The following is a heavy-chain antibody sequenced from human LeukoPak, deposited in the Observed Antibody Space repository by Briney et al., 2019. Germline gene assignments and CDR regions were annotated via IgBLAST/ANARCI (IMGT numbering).Heavy chain of an antibody. CDR2: IKQDGSER. CDR1: GFTFSNYW. D-gene: IGHD6-13*01. J-gene: IGHJ4*02. V-gene: IGHV3-7*01. Sequence: GGSLRLSCAASGFTFSNYWMSWVRQAPGRGLEWVDNIKQDGSERYYVDSVKGRFTVSRDNAKNSLYLQMNSLRAEDTAVYSCARDGVSGYTTSWYDYWGQGTLVTVSS. CDR3: ARDGVSGYTTSWYDY.